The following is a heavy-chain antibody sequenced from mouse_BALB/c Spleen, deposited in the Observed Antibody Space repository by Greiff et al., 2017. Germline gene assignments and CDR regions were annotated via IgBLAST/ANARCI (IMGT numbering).Heavy chain of an antibody. CDR1: GFTFSSYA. V-gene: IGHV5-9-3*01. CDR3: ARHSSGYAWFAY. CDR2: ISSGGSYT. D-gene: IGHD3-1*01. Sequence: EVKLVESGGGLVKPGGSLKLSCAASGFTFSSYAMSWVRQTPEKRLEWVATISSGGSYTYYPDSVKGRFTISRDNAKNTLYLQMSSLRSEGTAMYYCARHSSGYAWFAYWGQGTLVTVSA. J-gene: IGHJ3*01.